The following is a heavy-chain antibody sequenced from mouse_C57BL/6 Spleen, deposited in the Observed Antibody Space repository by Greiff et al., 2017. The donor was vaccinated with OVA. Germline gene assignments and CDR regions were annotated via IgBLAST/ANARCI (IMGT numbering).Heavy chain of an antibody. J-gene: IGHJ2*01. CDR3: ARGADGTYFDY. V-gene: IGHV1-20*01. CDR1: GYSFTGYF. D-gene: IGHD1-1*01. Sequence: EVQLQQSGPELVQPGDSVKISCKASGYSFTGYFMNWVMQSHGKSLEWIGRINPYNGDTFYNQKFKGKATLTVDKSSSTAHMELRSLTSEDSAVYYCARGADGTYFDYWGQGTTLTVSS. CDR2: INPYNGDT.